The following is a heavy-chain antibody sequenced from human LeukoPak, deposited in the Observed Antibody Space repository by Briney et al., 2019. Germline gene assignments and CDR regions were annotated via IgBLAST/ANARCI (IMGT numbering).Heavy chain of an antibody. CDR3: TRRGWFGELSTYDAFDI. CDR2: IRSKPNSYST. Sequence: QPGGSLRLSCAASGFTFSSYAMHWVRQASGKGLEWVGRIRSKPNSYSTAYAASVKGRFTISRDDSKNTAYLQMNSLNTEDTAVYYCTRRGWFGELSTYDAFDIWGQGTMVTVSS. D-gene: IGHD3-10*01. CDR1: GFTFSSYA. J-gene: IGHJ3*02. V-gene: IGHV3-73*01.